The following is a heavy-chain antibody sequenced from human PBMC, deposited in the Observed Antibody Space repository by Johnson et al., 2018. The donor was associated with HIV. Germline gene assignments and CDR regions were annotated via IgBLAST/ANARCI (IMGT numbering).Heavy chain of an antibody. CDR2: IKQDGSEK. V-gene: IGHV3-7*01. Sequence: VQLVESGGGLVQPGGSLRLSCAASGFTFSSYWMSWVRQAPGKGLEWVANIKQDGSEKYYVASVKGRFPISRDNAKNPLYLQMNSLRAEDTAVYYCARVEGSSWSRGAFDIWGQGTMVTVSS. J-gene: IGHJ3*02. D-gene: IGHD6-13*01. CDR3: ARVEGSSWSRGAFDI. CDR1: GFTFSSYW.